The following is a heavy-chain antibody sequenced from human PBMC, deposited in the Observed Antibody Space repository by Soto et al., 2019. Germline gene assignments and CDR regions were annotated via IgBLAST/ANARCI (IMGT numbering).Heavy chain of an antibody. D-gene: IGHD2-15*01. V-gene: IGHV3-30-3*01. CDR2: ITHEATSQ. J-gene: IGHJ5*02. Sequence: QVQVVESGGGVVQPGRSLRLSCVASGFSFNGYAVNWVRQAPGKGLEWLEMITHEATSQVYADSVGGRFIISRDTFMKTVYLQMNSLRVDDTAKYYCTSIGHGVSGGSGFDPWGQGTPVIVSS. CDR1: GFSFNGYA. CDR3: TSIGHGVSGGSGFDP.